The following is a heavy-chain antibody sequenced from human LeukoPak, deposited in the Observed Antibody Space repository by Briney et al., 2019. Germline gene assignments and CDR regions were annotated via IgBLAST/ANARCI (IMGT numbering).Heavy chain of an antibody. V-gene: IGHV7-4-1*02. CDR1: GYTFTSYA. CDR2: INTNTGNP. D-gene: IGHD5-18*01. Sequence: ASVKVSCMASGYTFTSYAMNWVRQAPGQGLEWMGWINTNTGNPTYAQGFTGRFVFSLDTSVSTAYLQISSLKAEDTAVYYCARDFKDTAMVTPGYWGQGTLVTVSS. CDR3: ARDFKDTAMVTPGY. J-gene: IGHJ4*02.